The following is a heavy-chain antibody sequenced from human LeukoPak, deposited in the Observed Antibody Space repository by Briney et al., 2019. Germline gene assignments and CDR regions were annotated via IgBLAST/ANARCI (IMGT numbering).Heavy chain of an antibody. CDR2: INHSGST. J-gene: IGHJ5*02. CDR1: GGSFSGYY. V-gene: IGHV4-34*01. Sequence: PSETLSLTCAVYGGSFSGYYWSWIRQPPGKGLEWIGEINHSGSTNYNPSLKSRVTISVDTSKNQFSLKLSSVTAADTAVYYCARGDIVVVPAAHMMYNWFDPWGQGTLVTVSS. D-gene: IGHD2-2*01. CDR3: ARGDIVVVPAAHMMYNWFDP.